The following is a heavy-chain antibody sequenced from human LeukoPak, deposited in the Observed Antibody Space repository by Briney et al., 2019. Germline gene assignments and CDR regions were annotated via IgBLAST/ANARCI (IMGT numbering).Heavy chain of an antibody. CDR1: GFTFSSYA. Sequence: QSGGSLRLSCVASGFTFSSYAMNWVRQAPGKGLEWVSYISSTGSIIYYADSVKGRFTFSRDNAKNSLYLQMNSLRVGDTAVYYCARDRPPSRTYPIFDYWGQGILVTVSS. CDR2: ISSTGSII. V-gene: IGHV3-48*03. CDR3: ARDRPPSRTYPIFDY. J-gene: IGHJ4*02. D-gene: IGHD2-2*01.